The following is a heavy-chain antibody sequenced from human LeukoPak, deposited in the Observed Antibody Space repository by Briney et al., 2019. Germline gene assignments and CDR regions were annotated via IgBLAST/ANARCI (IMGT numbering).Heavy chain of an antibody. D-gene: IGHD6-19*01. CDR1: GDSISSYY. J-gene: IGHJ4*02. Sequence: SETLSLTCTVSGDSISSYYWSWIRQPAGKGLEWIGRIYTSGSTNYNPSLKSRVTMSVDTSKNQFSLKLRSVTAADTGLYYCARDRHSSGWCNFDYWGQGTLVTVSS. V-gene: IGHV4-4*07. CDR3: ARDRHSSGWCNFDY. CDR2: IYTSGST.